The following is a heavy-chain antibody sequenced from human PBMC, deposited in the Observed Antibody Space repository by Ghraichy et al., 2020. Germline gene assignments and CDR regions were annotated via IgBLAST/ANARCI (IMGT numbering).Heavy chain of an antibody. CDR1: GGSISSYY. CDR3: ARDLGPSLGYSSSWYPFDP. CDR2: IYYSGST. V-gene: IGHV4-59*01. J-gene: IGHJ5*02. Sequence: SQTLSLTCTVSGGSISSYYWSWIRQPPGKGLEWIGYIYYSGSTNYNPSLKSRVTISVDTSKNQFSLKLSSVTAADTAVYYCARDLGPSLGYSSSWYPFDPWGQGTLVTVSS. D-gene: IGHD6-13*01.